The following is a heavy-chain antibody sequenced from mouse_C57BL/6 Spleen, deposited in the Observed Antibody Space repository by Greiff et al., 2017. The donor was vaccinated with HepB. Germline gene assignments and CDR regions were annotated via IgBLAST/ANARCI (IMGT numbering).Heavy chain of an antibody. CDR3: ASDRYYGSSYVDAMDY. CDR1: GFTFSSYA. Sequence: EVQVVESGGGLVKPGGSLKLSCAASGFTFSSYAMSWVRQTPEKRLEWVATISDGGSYTYYPDNVKGRFTISRDNAKNKLYLQMSHLKSEDTAMDYCASDRYYGSSYVDAMDYWGQGTSVTVSS. CDR2: ISDGGSYT. V-gene: IGHV5-4*01. D-gene: IGHD1-1*01. J-gene: IGHJ4*01.